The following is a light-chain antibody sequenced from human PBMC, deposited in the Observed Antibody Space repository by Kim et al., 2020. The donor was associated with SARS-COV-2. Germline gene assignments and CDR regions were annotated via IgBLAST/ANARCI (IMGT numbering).Light chain of an antibody. CDR2: DAS. CDR1: QSVSSY. CDR3: RQRSSRPLIT. Sequence: EIVLTQSPATLSLSPGERATLSCRASQSVSSYLAWYQQKPGQAPRLLIYDASNRATGIPARFSGGGSGTDFSLTISSLEPEDFAVYYCRQRSSRPLITFGQGTRLEIK. J-gene: IGKJ5*01. V-gene: IGKV3-11*01.